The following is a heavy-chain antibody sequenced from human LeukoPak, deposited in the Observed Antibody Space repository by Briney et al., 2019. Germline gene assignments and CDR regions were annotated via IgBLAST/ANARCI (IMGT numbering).Heavy chain of an antibody. CDR3: AKGPSDVATIPGDYFDY. CDR2: IWYEGCNK. V-gene: IGHV3-33*06. D-gene: IGHD2-15*01. J-gene: IGHJ4*02. Sequence: PGGSLRLSCAASGFTFRSYGMHWVRQAPRKGLEWVAVIWYEGCNKYYADSVKGRFTISRDNSKNTLYLQMNSLTAEDTAVYYCAKGPSDVATIPGDYFDYWGQGTLVTASS. CDR1: GFTFRSYG.